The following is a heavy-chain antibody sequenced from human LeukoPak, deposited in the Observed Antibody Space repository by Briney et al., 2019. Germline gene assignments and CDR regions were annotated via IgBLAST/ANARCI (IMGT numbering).Heavy chain of an antibody. CDR2: ISSSSSYI. V-gene: IGHV3-21*01. J-gene: IGHJ6*02. D-gene: IGHD3-16*01. CDR3: ARELMITFGGVRPPHYYYGMDV. CDR1: GFTFSSYA. Sequence: PGGSLRLSCAASGFTFSSYAMSWVRQAPGKGLEWVSSISSSSSYIYYADSVKGRFTISRDNAKNSLYLQMNSLRAEDTAVYYCARELMITFGGVRPPHYYYGMDVWGQGTTVTVSS.